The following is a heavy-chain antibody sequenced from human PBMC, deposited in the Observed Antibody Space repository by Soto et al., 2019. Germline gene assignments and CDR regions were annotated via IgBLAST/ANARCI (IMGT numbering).Heavy chain of an antibody. Sequence: QVQLVESGGGVVQPGRSLRLSCAASGFTFSSYGMHWVRQAPGKGLEWVALISYDGSDKYYADSVKGRFTISRDNSKNTLYLQMNSLRVEDTAGYYCGAGQCFSDYWGQGTLVTVSS. CDR2: ISYDGSDK. D-gene: IGHD6-13*01. V-gene: IGHV3-30*03. J-gene: IGHJ4*02. CDR3: GAGQCFSDY. CDR1: GFTFSSYG.